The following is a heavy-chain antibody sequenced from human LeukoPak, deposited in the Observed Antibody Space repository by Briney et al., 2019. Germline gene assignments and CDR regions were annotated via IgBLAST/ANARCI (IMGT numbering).Heavy chain of an antibody. CDR1: GGSFSNYY. V-gene: IGHV4-59*12. D-gene: IGHD3-10*01. Sequence: SETLSLTCTVSGGSFSNYYWNWIRQPPGKGLEWIGYIYYSGSTNYNPSLKSRVTISVDTSKNQFSLRLSSVTAADTAVYYCARGRGEGRGISMVRGVRAPSYNWFDPWGHGTLVTVSS. CDR3: ARGRGEGRGISMVRGVRAPSYNWFDP. CDR2: IYYSGST. J-gene: IGHJ5*02.